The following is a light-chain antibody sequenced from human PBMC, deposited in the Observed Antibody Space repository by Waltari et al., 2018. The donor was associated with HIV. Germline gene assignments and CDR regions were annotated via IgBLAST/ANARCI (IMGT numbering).Light chain of an antibody. V-gene: IGKV1-6*02. CDR2: DAS. Sequence: AIQMTQSPSSLSASVGDRVPIPCRARQDIRDDLAWYQQRRGRAPQLLIYDASNLVLWGPSRFSGGRSGTDFTLTISSLHPNDSATYFWLQDYNYPRTFGQGTRV. CDR3: LQDYNYPRT. J-gene: IGKJ1*01. CDR1: QDIRDD.